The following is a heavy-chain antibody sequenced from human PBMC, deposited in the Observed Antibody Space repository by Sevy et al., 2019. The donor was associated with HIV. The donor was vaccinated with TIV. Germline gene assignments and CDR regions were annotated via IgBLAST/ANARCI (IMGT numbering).Heavy chain of an antibody. D-gene: IGHD2-15*01. CDR1: GFTFSSYA. CDR3: ARDLGGSYDYYYYGMDV. J-gene: IGHJ6*02. CDR2: ISYDGSNK. Sequence: GGSLRLSCAASGFTFSSYAMHWVRQAPGKGLEWVAVISYDGSNKYYADSVKGRFTISRDKSKKTLYLQMNSLRAEDTAVYYCARDLGGSYDYYYYGMDVWGQGTTVTVSS. V-gene: IGHV3-30-3*01.